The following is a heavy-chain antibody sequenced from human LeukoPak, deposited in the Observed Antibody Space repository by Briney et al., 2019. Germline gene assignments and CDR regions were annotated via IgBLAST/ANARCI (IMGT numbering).Heavy chain of an antibody. V-gene: IGHV3-21*04. J-gene: IGHJ4*02. CDR3: ARGGDYDILTGRDYYFDY. D-gene: IGHD3-9*01. CDR1: GFTFSSYS. Sequence: PGGSLRLSCAASGFTFSSYSMNWVRQAPGKGLEWVSSISSSSSYIYYADSVKGRFTISRDNAKNSLYLQMNSLRAEDTAVYYCARGGDYDILTGRDYYFDYWGQGTLVTVSS. CDR2: ISSSSSYI.